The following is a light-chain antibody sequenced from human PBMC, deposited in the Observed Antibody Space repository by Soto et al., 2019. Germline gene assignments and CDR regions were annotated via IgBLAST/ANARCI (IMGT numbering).Light chain of an antibody. Sequence: QSALTQPASVSGSPGQSITISCTGTSSDVGGYNYVSWYQQHPGKAPKLMIYEVSNRPSGVSNRFSGSKSGNTASLTISGFQAEDEADYYCSSFTSINTWVFGGGTKLTVL. CDR1: SSDVGGYNY. J-gene: IGLJ3*02. CDR2: EVS. V-gene: IGLV2-14*01. CDR3: SSFTSINTWV.